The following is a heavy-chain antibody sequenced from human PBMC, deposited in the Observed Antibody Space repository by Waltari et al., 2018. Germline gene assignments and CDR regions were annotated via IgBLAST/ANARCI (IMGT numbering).Heavy chain of an antibody. CDR3: ARGHGIQLWLTYYYYGMDV. CDR1: GGSFSGSY. J-gene: IGHJ6*02. Sequence: QVQLQQWGAGLLKPSETLSLTCAVYGGSFSGSYWSWIRQPPGKGLGWIGEINHSGSTNYNPSLKSRVTISVDTSKNQFSLKLSSVTAADTAVYYCARGHGIQLWLTYYYYGMDVWGQGTTVTVSS. CDR2: INHSGST. V-gene: IGHV4-34*01. D-gene: IGHD5-18*01.